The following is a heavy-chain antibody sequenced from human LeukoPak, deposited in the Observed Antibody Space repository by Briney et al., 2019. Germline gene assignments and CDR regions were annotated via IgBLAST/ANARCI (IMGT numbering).Heavy chain of an antibody. V-gene: IGHV3-21*01. CDR3: ARAPGGSGSYHWFDP. CDR1: GFTFSSYS. D-gene: IGHD3-10*01. J-gene: IGHJ5*02. CDR2: ISSSSSYI. Sequence: PGGSLRLSCAASGFTFSSYSMNWVRQAPGKGLEWVSSISSSSSYIYYADSVKGRFTISRDNAKNSLYLQMNSLRAEDTAVYYCARAPGGSGSYHWFDPWGQGTLVTASS.